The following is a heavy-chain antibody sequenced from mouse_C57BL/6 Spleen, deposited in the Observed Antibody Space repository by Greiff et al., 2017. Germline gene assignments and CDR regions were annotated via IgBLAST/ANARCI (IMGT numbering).Heavy chain of an antibody. CDR3: ARTAMITTGDYDMDD. D-gene: IGHD2-4*01. CDR1: GYTFTNYW. Sequence: QVHVKQSGAELVRPGTSVKMSCKASGYTFTNYWIGWVKQRPGHGLEWIGDIYPGGGYTNYNEKFKGKATLTADKSSSTAYMQFSSLTSEDSAIYYCARTAMITTGDYDMDDWGKGTTVTVSS. J-gene: IGHJ4*01. CDR2: IYPGGGYT. V-gene: IGHV1-63*01.